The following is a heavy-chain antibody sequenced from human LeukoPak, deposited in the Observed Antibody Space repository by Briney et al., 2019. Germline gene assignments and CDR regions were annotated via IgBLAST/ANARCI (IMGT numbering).Heavy chain of an antibody. CDR1: GGSFSGYY. V-gene: IGHV4-34*01. Sequence: PSETLSLTCAVYGGSFSGYYWSWIRQPPGKGLEWIGEINHSGSTNYNPSLKSRVTISVDTSKNQFSLKLSFVTAADTAVYYCARKKPIVVVPAAKRTYYMDVWGKGTTVTVSS. D-gene: IGHD2-2*01. CDR3: ARKKPIVVVPAAKRTYYMDV. J-gene: IGHJ6*03. CDR2: INHSGST.